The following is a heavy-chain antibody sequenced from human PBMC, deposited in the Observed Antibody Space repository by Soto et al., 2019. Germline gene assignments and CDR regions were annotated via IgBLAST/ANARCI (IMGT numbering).Heavy chain of an antibody. CDR3: AKEPVTFGGVIVFPYYFDY. J-gene: IGHJ4*02. CDR1: GFTFSNYN. V-gene: IGHV3-23*01. CDR2: ISGSGGST. D-gene: IGHD3-16*02. Sequence: GGSLRLSCAASGFTFSNYNMNWVRQAPGKGLEWVSAISGSGGSTYYADSVKGRFTISRDNSKNTLYLQMNSLRAEDTAVYYCAKEPVTFGGVIVFPYYFDYWGQGTLVTVSS.